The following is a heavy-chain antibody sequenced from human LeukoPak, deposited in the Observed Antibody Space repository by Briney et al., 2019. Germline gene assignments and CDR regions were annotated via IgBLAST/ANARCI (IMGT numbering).Heavy chain of an antibody. CDR2: ITSSSYM. D-gene: IGHD3-22*01. CDR3: ARDRYFSDSSGYPYDI. J-gene: IGHJ3*02. CDR1: GFIFTNYN. V-gene: IGHV3-21*01. Sequence: GGSLRLSCAASGFIFTNYNLNWVRLAPGEGLEWISSITSSSYMFYSDSVKGRFTISRENTKNSLYLQMNSLRPEDTAVYYCARDRYFSDSSGYPYDIWGQGTMVTVSS.